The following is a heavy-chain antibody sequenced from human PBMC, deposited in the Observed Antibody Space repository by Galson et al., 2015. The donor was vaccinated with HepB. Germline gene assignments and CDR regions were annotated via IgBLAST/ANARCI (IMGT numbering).Heavy chain of an antibody. D-gene: IGHD6-19*01. CDR3: ASGVGTVAGTDDDAFDI. J-gene: IGHJ3*02. CDR2: IYYSGST. V-gene: IGHV4-39*01. Sequence: ETLSLTCTVSGGSISSSSYYWGWIRQPPGKGLEWIGSIYYSGSTYYNPSLKSRVTISVDTSKNQFSLKLSSVTAADTAVYYCASGVGTVAGTDDDAFDIWGQGTMVTVSS. CDR1: GGSISSSSYY.